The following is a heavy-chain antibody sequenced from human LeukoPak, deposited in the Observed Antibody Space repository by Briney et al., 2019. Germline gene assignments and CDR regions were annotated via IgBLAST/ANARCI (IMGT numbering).Heavy chain of an antibody. CDR2: ISYDGSNK. Sequence: GGSLRLSCAASGFSFSSYGIHWVRQAPGKGLEWVAVISYDGSNKYYADSVKGRFTISRDNSKNTLYLQMNSLRAEDTAVYFCAKGLYSYTIGPSFDYWGQGTLVTVSS. CDR1: GFSFSSYG. CDR3: AKGLYSYTIGPSFDY. J-gene: IGHJ4*02. D-gene: IGHD5-18*01. V-gene: IGHV3-30*18.